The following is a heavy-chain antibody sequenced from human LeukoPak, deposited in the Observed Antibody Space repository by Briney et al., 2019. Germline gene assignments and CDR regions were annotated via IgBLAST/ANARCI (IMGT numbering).Heavy chain of an antibody. J-gene: IGHJ4*02. CDR1: GYSFTSYW. D-gene: IGHD2-2*01. V-gene: IGHV5-10-1*01. CDR2: IDPSDSYT. Sequence: SGESLKISCKGSGYSFTSYWISWVRQMPGKGLEWMGRIDPSDSYTNYSPSFQGHVTISADKSISTAYLQWSSLKASDTAMYYCAMQGRYCSGTSCYALGYWGQGTLVTVSS. CDR3: AMQGRYCSGTSCYALGY.